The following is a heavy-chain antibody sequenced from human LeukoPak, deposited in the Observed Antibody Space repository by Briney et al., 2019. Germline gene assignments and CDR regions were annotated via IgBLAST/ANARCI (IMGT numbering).Heavy chain of an antibody. CDR2: INWNGGST. Sequence: GGSLRLSCAASGFTFDDYGMSWVRQAPGKGLEWVSGINWNGGSTGYADSVKGRFTISRDNAKNSLYLQMNSLRAEDTAVYYCARGGSGRKMYYFDYWGQGTLVTVSS. D-gene: IGHD1-26*01. V-gene: IGHV3-20*04. CDR1: GFTFDDYG. J-gene: IGHJ4*02. CDR3: ARGGSGRKMYYFDY.